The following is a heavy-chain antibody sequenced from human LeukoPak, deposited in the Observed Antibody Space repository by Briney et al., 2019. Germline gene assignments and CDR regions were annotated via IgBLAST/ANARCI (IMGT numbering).Heavy chain of an antibody. Sequence: GGSLRLSCAASGXTFSSYAMSWVRQAPGRGLQWVSAISGSGGGTYYADSVKGRFTISRDNSKNTLYLQMNSLRAEDTAVYYCAKGFQGTYYDFWSGSYNFDFWGQGTLVTVSS. D-gene: IGHD3-3*01. J-gene: IGHJ4*02. CDR3: AKGFQGTYYDFWSGSYNFDF. V-gene: IGHV3-23*01. CDR1: GXTFSSYA. CDR2: ISGSGGGT.